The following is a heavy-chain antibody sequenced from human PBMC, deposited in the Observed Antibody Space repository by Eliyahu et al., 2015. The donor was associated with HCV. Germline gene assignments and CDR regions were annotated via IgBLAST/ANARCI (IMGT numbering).Heavy chain of an antibody. CDR3: ARASLGWDHSLDY. D-gene: IGHD4-23*01. J-gene: IGHJ4*02. Sequence: EVQLVXSGGGLVQPGGSLRLXCAASGFNFFSXXMNWXRQAXGKGLGWVSXISSSGRDIYYADSVKGRFTISRDNAKNSLFMEMNSLRAEDTAVYYCARASLGWDHSLDYWGQGTLVTVSS. CDR2: ISSSGRDI. V-gene: IGHV3-48*03. CDR1: GFNFFSXX.